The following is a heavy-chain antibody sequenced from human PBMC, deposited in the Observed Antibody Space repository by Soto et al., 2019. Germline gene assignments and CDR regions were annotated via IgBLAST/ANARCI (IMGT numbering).Heavy chain of an antibody. V-gene: IGHV1-69*06. J-gene: IGHJ5*02. D-gene: IGHD3-10*01. CDR2: IIPIFGTA. CDR3: AKEEEKEFLYYYGSGSLGYNWFDP. Sequence: GASVKVSCKASGGTFSSYAISWVRQAPGQGLEWMGGIIPIFGTANYAQKFQGRVTITADKSTSTAYMELSSLRAEDTAVYYCAKEEEKEFLYYYGSGSLGYNWFDPWGQGTLVTVSS. CDR1: GGTFSSYA.